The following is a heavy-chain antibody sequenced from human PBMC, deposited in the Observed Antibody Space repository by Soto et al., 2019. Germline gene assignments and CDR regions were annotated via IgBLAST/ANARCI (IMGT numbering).Heavy chain of an antibody. CDR3: ARGYGSSSGPSWSRYSYYGMDV. J-gene: IGHJ6*02. D-gene: IGHD6-13*01. V-gene: IGHV1-69*01. CDR1: GGTFSSYA. Sequence: QVQLVQSGAEVKKPGSSVKVSCKASGGTFSSYAISWVRQAPGQGLEWMGGIIPIFGTANYAQKFQGRVTITADESTSTAYMELSSLRSEDTAVYYCARGYGSSSGPSWSRYSYYGMDVWGQGTTVTVSS. CDR2: IIPIFGTA.